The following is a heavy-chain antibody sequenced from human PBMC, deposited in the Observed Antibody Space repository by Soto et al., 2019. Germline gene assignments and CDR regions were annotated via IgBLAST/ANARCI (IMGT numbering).Heavy chain of an antibody. V-gene: IGHV1-69*13. J-gene: IGHJ3*02. D-gene: IGHD6-6*01. CDR3: ARDDKAARDAFDI. CDR1: GGTFNSYG. CDR2: IIPIFGTA. Sequence: GASVKVSCKASGGTFNSYGISWVRQAPGQGLEWMGGIIPIFGTANYAQKFQGRVTITADESTSTAYMELSSLRSEDTAVYYCARDDKAARDAFDIWGQGTMVTVSS.